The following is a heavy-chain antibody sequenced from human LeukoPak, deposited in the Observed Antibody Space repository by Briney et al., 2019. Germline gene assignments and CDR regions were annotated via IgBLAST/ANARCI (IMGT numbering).Heavy chain of an antibody. CDR2: MNPNSGNT. CDR1: GYTFTSYD. Sequence: ASVKVSCKAFGYTFTSYDINWARQATGQGLEWMGWMNPNSGNTGYAQKFQGRVTMTRNTSISTAYMELSSLRSEDTAVYYCARSPYYYYGMDVWGQGTTVTVSS. V-gene: IGHV1-8*01. CDR3: ARSPYYYYGMDV. J-gene: IGHJ6*02.